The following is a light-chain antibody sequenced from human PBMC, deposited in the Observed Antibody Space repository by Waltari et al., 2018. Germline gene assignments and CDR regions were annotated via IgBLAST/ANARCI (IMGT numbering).Light chain of an antibody. CDR1: SGHILRTD. CDR2: ENN. CDR3: QSYDSRNLV. Sequence: STLTQPPSLSESPGRTVIISCTRSSGHILRTDLHWFQQRPGSAPTIVIYENNLRPSGVPDRFSASIDRSSNSASLTISGLKTEDEADYYCQSYDSRNLVFGGGTKVTVL. V-gene: IGLV6-57*03. J-gene: IGLJ2*01.